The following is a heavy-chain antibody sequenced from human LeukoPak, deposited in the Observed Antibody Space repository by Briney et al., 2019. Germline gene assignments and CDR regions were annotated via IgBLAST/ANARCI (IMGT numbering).Heavy chain of an antibody. Sequence: GGSLRLSCAASGFTFDDYAMHWVRQAPGKGLEWVSGISWNSGSIGYADSVKGRFTISRDNAKNSLYLQMNSLRAEDMALYYCARDRTQATDPQFDYWGQGTLVTVSS. CDR3: ARDRTQATDPQFDY. CDR1: GFTFDDYA. V-gene: IGHV3-9*03. J-gene: IGHJ4*02. CDR2: ISWNSGSI. D-gene: IGHD3/OR15-3a*01.